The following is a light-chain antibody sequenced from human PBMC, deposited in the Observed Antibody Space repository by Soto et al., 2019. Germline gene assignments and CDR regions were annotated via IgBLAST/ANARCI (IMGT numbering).Light chain of an antibody. CDR2: SAS. V-gene: IGKV3-15*01. Sequence: EIAMTQSPATLSVSPGERATLSCRASQSISTELAWYQQIPGQPPRLLIYSASTRATGVPASFTGSGSGSEFTLTISGLQSEDFAIYYCLQGHNWPLTFGQGTRLEI. J-gene: IGKJ2*01. CDR3: LQGHNWPLT. CDR1: QSISTE.